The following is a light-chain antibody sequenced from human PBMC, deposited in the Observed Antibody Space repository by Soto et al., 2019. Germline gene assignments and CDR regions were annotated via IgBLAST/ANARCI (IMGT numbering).Light chain of an antibody. CDR2: GNS. J-gene: IGLJ1*01. Sequence: QSVLTQPPSVSGAPGQRVTMSCTGSSSNIGAGYVVHWYQQLPGTAPKLLIYGNSNRPSGVPDRFSGSRSGTSASLAISGLQTEAEAVYYCHSYDSRLSGYVFGTGTKLTVL. V-gene: IGLV1-40*01. CDR1: SSNIGAGYV. CDR3: HSYDSRLSGYV.